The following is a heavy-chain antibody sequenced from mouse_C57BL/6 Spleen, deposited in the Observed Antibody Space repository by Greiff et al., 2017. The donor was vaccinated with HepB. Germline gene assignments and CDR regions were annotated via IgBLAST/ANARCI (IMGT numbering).Heavy chain of an antibody. Sequence: DVKLVESGGGLVKPGGSLKLSCAASGFTFSSYAMSWVRQTPEKRLEWVATISDGGSYTYYPDNVKGRFTISRDNAKNNLYLQMSHLKSEDTAMYYCARAVDYLYAMDYWGQGTSVTVSS. CDR2: ISDGGSYT. D-gene: IGHD2-4*01. CDR3: ARAVDYLYAMDY. J-gene: IGHJ4*01. V-gene: IGHV5-4*03. CDR1: GFTFSSYA.